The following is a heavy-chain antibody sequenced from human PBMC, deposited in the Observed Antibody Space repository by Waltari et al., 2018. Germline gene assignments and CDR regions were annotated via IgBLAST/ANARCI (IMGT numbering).Heavy chain of an antibody. Sequence: QVQLQQWGAGLLKPSETLSLTCAVYGGSFSGYYWSWIRQPPGKGLEWIGEISHSGSTNYNPSRKSRVTISVDTSKNQLSRKVSSVTAADTAVYYCAILSPLWFEPFIIRTPYDYDYYMDVWGKGTTVTVSS. D-gene: IGHD3-10*01. CDR2: ISHSGST. J-gene: IGHJ6*03. V-gene: IGHV4-34*01. CDR1: GGSFSGYY. CDR3: AILSPLWFEPFIIRTPYDYDYYMDV.